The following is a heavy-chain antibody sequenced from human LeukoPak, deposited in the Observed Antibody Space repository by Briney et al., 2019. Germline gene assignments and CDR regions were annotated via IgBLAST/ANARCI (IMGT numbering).Heavy chain of an antibody. CDR2: IIPILGIA. J-gene: IGHJ5*02. D-gene: IGHD2-15*01. Sequence: SVKVSCKASGGTFSSYAISWVRQPPGQGLEWMGRIIPILGIANYAQKFQGRVTITADKSTRTAYMEMSSLRSEDTAVYYCVRDSGASWLFDPWGQGTLVTVSS. CDR1: GGTFSSYA. V-gene: IGHV1-69*04. CDR3: VRDSGASWLFDP.